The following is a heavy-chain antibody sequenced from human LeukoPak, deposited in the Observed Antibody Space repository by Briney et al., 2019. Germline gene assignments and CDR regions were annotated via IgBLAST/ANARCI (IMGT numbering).Heavy chain of an antibody. D-gene: IGHD3-16*02. CDR2: INPSGGST. CDR3: ARDYVWGSYRYTGWFDP. CDR1: GYTFTSCY. Sequence: ASVKVSCKASGYTFTSCYMHWVRQAPGQGLEWMGIINPSGGSTSYAQKFQGRVTMTRDTSTSTVYMELSSLRSEDTAVYYCARDYVWGSYRYTGWFDPWGQGTLVTVSS. V-gene: IGHV1-46*01. J-gene: IGHJ5*02.